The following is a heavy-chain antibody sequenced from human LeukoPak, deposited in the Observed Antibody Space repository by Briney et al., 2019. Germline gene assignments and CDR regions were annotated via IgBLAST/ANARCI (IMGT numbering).Heavy chain of an antibody. J-gene: IGHJ4*02. V-gene: IGHV5-51*01. CDR2: IYPRDSDT. CDR3: ARHSDVIGAI. CDR1: GYTFTHQW. D-gene: IGHD3-10*01. Sequence: GESLKISCKASGYTFTHQWIGWVRQVSGNGLEWMGIIYPRDSDTIYSPSFQGHVTISADTSINSAYLEWSSLEASDTAIYYCARHSDVIGAIWGQGTLVTVSS.